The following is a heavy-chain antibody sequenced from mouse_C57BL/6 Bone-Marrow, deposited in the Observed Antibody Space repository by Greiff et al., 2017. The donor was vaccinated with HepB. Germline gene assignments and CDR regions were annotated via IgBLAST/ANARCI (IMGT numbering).Heavy chain of an antibody. CDR2: IYPGNSDT. CDR1: GYTFTSYW. V-gene: IGHV1-5*01. Sequence: EVQRVESGTVLARPGASVKMSCKTSGYTFTSYWMHWVKQRPGQGLEWIGAIYPGNSDTSYNQKFKGKAKLTAVTSASTAYMELSSLTNEDSAVYYCTRSGYYYGSSHYYAMDYWGQGTSVTVSS. CDR3: TRSGYYYGSSHYYAMDY. J-gene: IGHJ4*01. D-gene: IGHD1-1*01.